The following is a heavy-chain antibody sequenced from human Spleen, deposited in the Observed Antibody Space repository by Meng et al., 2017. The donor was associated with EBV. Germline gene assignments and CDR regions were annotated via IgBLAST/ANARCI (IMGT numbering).Heavy chain of an antibody. D-gene: IGHD2-21*01. Sequence: QIPSQASAPSLVHTHHPPTLTCTFSGFSLNATGVVVGWIRQPPGKALEWLAVIYWDDDKRYRPSLRSRLTISKDTSKNQVVLTMTNMDPVDTATYYCAHSPYCGGDCYSGWGWFDPWGQGTLVTVSS. V-gene: IGHV2-5*02. CDR2: IYWDDDK. CDR1: GFSLNATGVV. CDR3: AHSPYCGGDCYSGWGWFDP. J-gene: IGHJ5*02.